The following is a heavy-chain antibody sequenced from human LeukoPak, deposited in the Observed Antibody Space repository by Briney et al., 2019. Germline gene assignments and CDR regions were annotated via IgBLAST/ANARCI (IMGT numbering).Heavy chain of an antibody. CDR3: ARATDSSGYYYGAGNFEDYYFDY. CDR1: GYTFTSYG. CDR2: ISAYNGNT. V-gene: IGHV1-18*01. D-gene: IGHD3-22*01. Sequence: GASVKVSCKASGYTFTSYGISWVRQAPGQGLEWMGWISAYNGNTNYAQKLQGRVTMTTDTSMSTAYMELRSLRSDDTAVYYCARATDSSGYYYGAGNFEDYYFDYWGQGTLVTVSS. J-gene: IGHJ4*02.